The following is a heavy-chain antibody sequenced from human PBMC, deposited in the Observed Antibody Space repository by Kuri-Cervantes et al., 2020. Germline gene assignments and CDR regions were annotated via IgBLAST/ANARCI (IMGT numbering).Heavy chain of an antibody. J-gene: IGHJ6*02. V-gene: IGHV3-23*01. Sequence: GESLKISCTASGFIFNNYALSWVRQAPGKGLEWVSAISGSGDSTYYADSVKGRFTISRDNSKNTLYLQMNSLRAEDTAVYYCARVGSGTHGDGMDVWGQGTTVTVSS. CDR2: ISGSGDST. CDR1: GFIFNNYA. D-gene: IGHD3-10*01. CDR3: ARVGSGTHGDGMDV.